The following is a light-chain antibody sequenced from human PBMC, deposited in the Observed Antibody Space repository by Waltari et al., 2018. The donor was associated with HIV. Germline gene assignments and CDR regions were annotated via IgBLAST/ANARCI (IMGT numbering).Light chain of an antibody. J-gene: IGLJ2*01. CDR3: QSSETRNVI. Sequence: NFMLTQPHSVSESPGKTVTISCTRSSGSIASNNVQWYQQPPASAPITVIHEDHQRPSGVPDRLSGAIDSSSNSASLTISGLQTEDEADFFCQSSETRNVIFGGGTKLTVL. CDR2: EDH. CDR1: SGSIASNN. V-gene: IGLV6-57*04.